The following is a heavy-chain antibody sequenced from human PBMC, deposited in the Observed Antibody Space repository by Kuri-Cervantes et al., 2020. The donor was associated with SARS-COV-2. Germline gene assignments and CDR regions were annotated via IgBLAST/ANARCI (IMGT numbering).Heavy chain of an antibody. Sequence: LFLTCAASGFTFSDHTMDWVRQAPGKGLEWVAVISYDGSNKYYADSVKGRFTISRDNSKNTLYLQMNSLRAEDTAVYYCAKAYDPYGMDVWGQGTTVTVSS. CDR2: ISYDGSNK. CDR1: GFTFSDHT. V-gene: IGHV3-30*18. J-gene: IGHJ6*02. CDR3: AKAYDPYGMDV. D-gene: IGHD5-12*01.